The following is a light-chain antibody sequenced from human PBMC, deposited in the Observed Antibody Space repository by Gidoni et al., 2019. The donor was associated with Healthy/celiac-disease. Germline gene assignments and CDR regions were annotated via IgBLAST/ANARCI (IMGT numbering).Light chain of an antibody. CDR1: QSISIY. CDR3: QQSYSTLFT. CDR2: AAS. Sequence: DIQMTQSPSSLSASVGDRVTITCRASQSISIYLNWYQQKPGKAPKLLIYAASSLQSGVPSRFSGSGSGTDFTLTIRSLQPEDFATYYCQQSYSTLFTFGPGTKVDIK. J-gene: IGKJ3*01. V-gene: IGKV1-39*01.